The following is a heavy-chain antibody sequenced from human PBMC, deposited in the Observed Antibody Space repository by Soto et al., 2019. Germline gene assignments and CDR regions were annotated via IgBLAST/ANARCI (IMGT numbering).Heavy chain of an antibody. Sequence: EVQLLESGGGLVQPGGSLRLSCAASGFSFSTFEMSWVRQAPGRGLEWVSFISDDGSRTYYADAVKGRFTISRDNSKHTLYLQMTSLTAEDTAVDACVKGGWLDFWGQGTLVTVSS. D-gene: IGHD3-16*01. CDR3: VKGGWLDF. CDR2: ISDDGSRT. J-gene: IGHJ5*01. V-gene: IGHV3-23*01. CDR1: GFSFSTFE.